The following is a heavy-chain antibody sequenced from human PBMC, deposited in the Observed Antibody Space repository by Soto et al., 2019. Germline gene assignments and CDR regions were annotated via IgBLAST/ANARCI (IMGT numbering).Heavy chain of an antibody. J-gene: IGHJ5*02. CDR2: IYYSGST. CDR3: ARDTLDYYDSSGYLAGFDP. V-gene: IGHV4-31*03. D-gene: IGHD3-22*01. CDR1: GGSISSGGYY. Sequence: PSETLSLTCTVSGGSISSGGYYWSWIRQHPGKGLEWIGYIYYSGSTYYNPSLKSRVTISVDTSKNQFSLKLSSVTAADTAVYYCARDTLDYYDSSGYLAGFDPWGQGTLVTVSS.